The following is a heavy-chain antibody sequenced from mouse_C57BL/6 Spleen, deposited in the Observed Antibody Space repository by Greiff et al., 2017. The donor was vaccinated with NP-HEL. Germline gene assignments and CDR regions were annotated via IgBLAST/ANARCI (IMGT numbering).Heavy chain of an antibody. CDR3: ARQDYYGREDY. D-gene: IGHD1-1*01. CDR1: GFTFSDYG. Sequence: EVKLVESGGGLVKPGGSLKLSCAASGFTFSDYGMHWVRQAPEKGLEWVAYISSGSSTIYYADTVKGRFTISRDNAKNTLFLQMTSLRSEDTAMYYCARQDYYGREDYWGQGTSVTVSS. J-gene: IGHJ4*01. CDR2: ISSGSSTI. V-gene: IGHV5-17*01.